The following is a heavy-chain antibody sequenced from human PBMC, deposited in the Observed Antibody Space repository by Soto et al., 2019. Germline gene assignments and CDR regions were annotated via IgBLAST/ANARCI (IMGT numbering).Heavy chain of an antibody. V-gene: IGHV4-30-4*01. Sequence: SETLSLTCTVSGGSISSGDYYWSWIRQPPGKGLEWIGYIYYSGSTYYNPSLKSRVTISVDTSKNQFSLKLSSVTAADTAVYYCARGEAFYGDYAWFDPWGQGTLVTVS. CDR2: IYYSGST. CDR3: ARGEAFYGDYAWFDP. D-gene: IGHD4-17*01. J-gene: IGHJ5*02. CDR1: GGSISSGDYY.